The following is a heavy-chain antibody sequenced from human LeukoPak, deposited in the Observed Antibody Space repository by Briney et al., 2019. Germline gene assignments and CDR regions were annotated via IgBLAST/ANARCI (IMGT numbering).Heavy chain of an antibody. Sequence: GGSLRLSCAASGFTFSSYWMHWVRQAPGKGLVWVSRINSDGSSTSYADSVKGRFSISRDTAKNMLYLQMNSLRVEDTAVYYCAREGDSGGYYDYWGQGTLVTVSS. CDR1: GFTFSSYW. CDR3: AREGDSGGYYDY. V-gene: IGHV3-74*01. CDR2: INSDGSST. D-gene: IGHD3-22*01. J-gene: IGHJ4*02.